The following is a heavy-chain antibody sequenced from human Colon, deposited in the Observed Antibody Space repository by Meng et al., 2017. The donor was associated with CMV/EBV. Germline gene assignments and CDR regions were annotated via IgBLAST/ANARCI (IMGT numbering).Heavy chain of an antibody. CDR1: GCSVSSGTYH. CDR2: VVDIGTT. D-gene: IGHD2-21*01. V-gene: IGHV4-61*01. J-gene: IGHJ5*01. CDR3: ARDRPLLADFDS. Sequence: SETLSLTCTVSGCSVSSGTYHWSWMRQPPGKEREWIVYVVDIGTTKYNPSRNRRVSTALDTSRNQFSQKMNSVSHADTAVYFCARDRPLLADFDSWGQGTLVTVSS.